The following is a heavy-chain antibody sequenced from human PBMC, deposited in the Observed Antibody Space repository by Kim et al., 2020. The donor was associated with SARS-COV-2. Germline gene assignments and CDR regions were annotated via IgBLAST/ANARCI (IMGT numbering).Heavy chain of an antibody. V-gene: IGHV3-21*01. Sequence: GGSLRLSCAASGFTFSSYSMNWVRQAPGKGLEWVSSISSSSSYIYYADAVKGPFTISRDNAKNSLYLQMTSLRAEATALYYWTSAGGLTYYDGMDVWGQGTTVTVSS. CDR2: ISSSSSYI. CDR1: GFTFSSYS. J-gene: IGHJ6*02. D-gene: IGHD3-9*01. CDR3: TSAGGLTYYDGMDV.